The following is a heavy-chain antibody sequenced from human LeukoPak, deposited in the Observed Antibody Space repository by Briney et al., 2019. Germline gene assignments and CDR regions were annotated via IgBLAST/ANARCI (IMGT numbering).Heavy chain of an antibody. V-gene: IGHV4-59*01. D-gene: IGHD2-21*02. Sequence: PSETLSLTCTVSVGSISSYYWSWIRQPPGKGLEWVGYIYYSGSTNYNPSLKSRVTISVDTSKNQFSLRLSSVTAADTAVYYCARGTYFCGGDCYSNDAFDIWGQGTMVTVSS. CDR3: ARGTYFCGGDCYSNDAFDI. CDR2: IYYSGST. CDR1: VGSISSYY. J-gene: IGHJ3*02.